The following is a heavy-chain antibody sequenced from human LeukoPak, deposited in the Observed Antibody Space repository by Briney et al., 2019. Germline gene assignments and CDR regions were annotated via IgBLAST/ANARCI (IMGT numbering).Heavy chain of an antibody. CDR2: ISAYNGNT. J-gene: IGHJ4*02. V-gene: IGHV1-18*01. CDR3: ARGINTPLGVVPAAHDDY. D-gene: IGHD2-2*01. Sequence: ASVNVSCKASGYTFTSYGISWVRQAPGQGLEWVGWISAYNGNTNYAQKLQGRVTMTTDASTSTAYMELRSLRSDDTAVYYCARGINTPLGVVPAAHDDYWGQGTLVTVSS. CDR1: GYTFTSYG.